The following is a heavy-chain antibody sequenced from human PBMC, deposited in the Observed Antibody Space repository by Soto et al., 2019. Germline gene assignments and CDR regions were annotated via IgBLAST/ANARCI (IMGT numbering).Heavy chain of an antibody. D-gene: IGHD1-26*01. Sequence: QVQLVQSGAEVKKPGSSVRVSCKASGGTFSSYAFTWVRQAPGQGLEWMGGIIPIFGTANYAQKFQGRVTITADESTSTAYMELSNLRSEDTAVYYCARGVSSGSYGYYYGMDVWGQGTTVTVSS. V-gene: IGHV1-69*01. CDR1: GGTFSSYA. CDR2: IIPIFGTA. J-gene: IGHJ6*02. CDR3: ARGVSSGSYGYYYGMDV.